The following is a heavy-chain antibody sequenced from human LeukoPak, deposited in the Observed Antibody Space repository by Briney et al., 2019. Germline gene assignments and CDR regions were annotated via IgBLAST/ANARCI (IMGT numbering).Heavy chain of an antibody. CDR3: GRIAAAGYDY. CDR1: GFTFSSYW. J-gene: IGHJ4*02. V-gene: IGHV3-7*01. D-gene: IGHD6-13*01. CDR2: IKQDGTEK. Sequence: GGSLTLSCAAYGFTFSSYWMSWVRQGQGRGLEWVANIKQDGTEKYYVDYVKGRLTIYTDIAKKSLYLQMNSRRAEDTAVYYCGRIAAAGYDYWGQGTLVTVSS.